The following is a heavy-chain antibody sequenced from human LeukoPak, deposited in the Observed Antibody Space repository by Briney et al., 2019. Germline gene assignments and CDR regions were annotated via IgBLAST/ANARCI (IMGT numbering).Heavy chain of an antibody. CDR3: ARGSVARRYFDY. Sequence: SETLSLTCTVSGGSISSSSYYWGWIRQPPGKGLEWIGIIYYSGSTYYNPSLKSRVTISVDTSKNQFSLKLSSVTAADTAVYYCARGSVARRYFDYWGQGTLVTVSS. D-gene: IGHD6-6*01. V-gene: IGHV4-39*07. CDR1: GGSISSSSYY. J-gene: IGHJ4*02. CDR2: IYYSGST.